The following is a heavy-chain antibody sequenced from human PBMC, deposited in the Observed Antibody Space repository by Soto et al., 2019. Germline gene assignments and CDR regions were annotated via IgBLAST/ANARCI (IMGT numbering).Heavy chain of an antibody. Sequence: QVQLVESGGGVVQPGRSLRLSCAASGFTFSSYGMHWVRQAPGKGLEWVAIISYDGSNKYYADSVKGRFTISRDNSKNTLYVQMHSLRAVDTAVYYGARAGKHYFGSGSYSTYYFDYWGQGTLVTVSS. V-gene: IGHV3-30*03. CDR1: GFTFSSYG. CDR3: ARAGKHYFGSGSYSTYYFDY. J-gene: IGHJ4*02. CDR2: ISYDGSNK. D-gene: IGHD3-10*01.